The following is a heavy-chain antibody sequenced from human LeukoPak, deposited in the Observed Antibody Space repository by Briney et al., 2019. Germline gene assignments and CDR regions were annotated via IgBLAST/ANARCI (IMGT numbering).Heavy chain of an antibody. J-gene: IGHJ4*02. D-gene: IGHD1-1*01. Sequence: ASVKVSCKTSGYTFTGYYMYWVRQAPGRGLEYMGWIDPDSGGTDYAQKFQGRVTMTGDASITTAYLELSRLTSDDTAVYYCAPSTSTESYFDYWGQGTLVTVSS. CDR3: APSTSTESYFDY. CDR1: GYTFTGYY. CDR2: IDPDSGGT. V-gene: IGHV1-2*02.